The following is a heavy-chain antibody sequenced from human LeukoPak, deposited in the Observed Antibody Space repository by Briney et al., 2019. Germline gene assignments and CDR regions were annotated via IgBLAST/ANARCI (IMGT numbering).Heavy chain of an antibody. CDR3: ARGGFPVHYYYMDV. V-gene: IGHV4-39*07. Sequence: SETLSLTCTVSGDSISSSNCYWGWIRQPPGKGLEWIGSIYFSGGTYYNPSLKSRVTISVDTSKNQFSLKLSSVTAADTAVYYCARGGFPVHYYYMDVWGKGTTVTISS. D-gene: IGHD5-12*01. J-gene: IGHJ6*03. CDR2: IYFSGGT. CDR1: GDSISSSNCY.